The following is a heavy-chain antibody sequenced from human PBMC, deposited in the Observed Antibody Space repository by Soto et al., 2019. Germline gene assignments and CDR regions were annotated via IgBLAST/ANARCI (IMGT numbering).Heavy chain of an antibody. J-gene: IGHJ4*02. D-gene: IGHD3-3*01. CDR2: ISGRGGST. V-gene: IGHV3-23*01. CDR3: AKGVTHYDFWSGYFDY. Sequence: GGSLRLSCAGSGFSFSSYAMSWVRQAPGKGLEWVSAISGRGGSTYYADSVKGRFTISRNISRNTVYLQMNSLRAEDTAVYYCAKGVTHYDFWSGYFDYWGPGTVVTVSS. CDR1: GFSFSSYA.